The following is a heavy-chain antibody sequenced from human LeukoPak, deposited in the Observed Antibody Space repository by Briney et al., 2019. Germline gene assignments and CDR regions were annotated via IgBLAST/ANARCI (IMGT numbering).Heavy chain of an antibody. CDR2: IYSGGST. Sequence: PGGSLRLSCAASGFTFSSYWMSWVRQAPGKGLEWVSVIYSGGSTYYADSVKGRFTISRDNSKNTLYLQMNSLRAEDTAVYYCARDTYYYGLNYWGQGTLVTVSS. D-gene: IGHD3-10*01. CDR3: ARDTYYYGLNY. J-gene: IGHJ4*02. CDR1: GFTFSSYW. V-gene: IGHV3-53*01.